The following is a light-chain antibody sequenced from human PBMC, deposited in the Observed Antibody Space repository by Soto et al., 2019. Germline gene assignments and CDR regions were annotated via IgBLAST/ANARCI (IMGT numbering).Light chain of an antibody. Sequence: IVLAQSPGTLSLSAGERATVACRASQSVSSSYLAWYQQKPGQAPRLLIYGASSRATGIPDRCSGRGSRTDFALAIPTLPPEQSAVYYRQRYGSCPCTLGDGNTLDIK. CDR1: QSVSSSY. J-gene: IGKJ2*02. CDR2: GAS. V-gene: IGKV3-20*01. CDR3: QRYGSCPCT.